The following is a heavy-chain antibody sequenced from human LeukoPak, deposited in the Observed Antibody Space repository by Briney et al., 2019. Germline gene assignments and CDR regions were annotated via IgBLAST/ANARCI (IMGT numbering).Heavy chain of an antibody. Sequence: SETLSLTCTVSGYSISSGYYWGWIRQPPGKGLEWIGSIYYSGSTYYNPSLKSRVTISVDTSKNQFSLKLSSVTAADTAVYYCAREGDGSGSYYFKEYYYYGMDVWGQGTTVTVSS. J-gene: IGHJ6*02. CDR3: AREGDGSGSYYFKEYYYYGMDV. CDR1: GYSISSGYY. D-gene: IGHD3-10*01. V-gene: IGHV4-38-2*02. CDR2: IYYSGST.